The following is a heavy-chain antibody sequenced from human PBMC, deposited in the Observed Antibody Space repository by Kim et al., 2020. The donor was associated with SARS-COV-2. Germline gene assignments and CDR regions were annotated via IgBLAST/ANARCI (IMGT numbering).Heavy chain of an antibody. Sequence: LKSRVTISVDTSKNQFSLKLSSVTAADTAVYYCAREGPVARGYSYGVFDYWGQGTLVTVSS. CDR3: AREGPVARGYSYGVFDY. J-gene: IGHJ4*02. D-gene: IGHD5-18*01. V-gene: IGHV4-31*02.